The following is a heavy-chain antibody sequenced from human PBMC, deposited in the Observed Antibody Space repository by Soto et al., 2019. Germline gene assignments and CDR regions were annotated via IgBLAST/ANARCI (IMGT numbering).Heavy chain of an antibody. CDR2: MNAGVGNT. Sequence: VELVQSGADVKNPGASVTISCKASGYTFTDYALHWVRQAPGQRLEWMGWMNAGVGNTLYSQKFQGRITITRDTSASTAYMALTSLKSEDTAIYYCARDTGYTFGSLNYWGPGTLVTVSS. V-gene: IGHV1-3*01. CDR1: GYTFTDYA. D-gene: IGHD5-18*01. CDR3: ARDTGYTFGSLNY. J-gene: IGHJ4*02.